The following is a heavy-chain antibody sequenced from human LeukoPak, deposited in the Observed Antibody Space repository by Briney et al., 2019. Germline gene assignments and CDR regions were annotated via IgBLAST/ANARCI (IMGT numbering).Heavy chain of an antibody. V-gene: IGHV1-8*01. D-gene: IGHD3-9*01. CDR1: GYTFTSYD. J-gene: IGHJ5*02. CDR2: MNPNSGNT. CDR3: ARGYYDILTGYYHNWFDP. Sequence: GASVKVSCKASGYTFTSYDINWVRQATGQGLEWMGWMNPNSGNTGYAQKFQGRVTMTRNTSISTAYMELSSLRSEDTAVYYCARGYYDILTGYYHNWFDPWGQGTLVTVSS.